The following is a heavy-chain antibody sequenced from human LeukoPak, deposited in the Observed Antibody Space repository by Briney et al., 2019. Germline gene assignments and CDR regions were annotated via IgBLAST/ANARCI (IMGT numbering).Heavy chain of an antibody. CDR2: INHSGST. CDR3: ARRGLRFLESVKYSWFDP. J-gene: IGHJ5*02. D-gene: IGHD3-3*01. CDR1: GGSFSGYY. V-gene: IGHV4-34*01. Sequence: PSETLSLTCAAYGGSFSGYYWTWIRHPPGEGLEWIGEINHSGSTNYNPSLKSRVTISVDTSKSQFSLKLSSVTAADTAIYFCARRGLRFLESVKYSWFDPWGQGTLVTVSS.